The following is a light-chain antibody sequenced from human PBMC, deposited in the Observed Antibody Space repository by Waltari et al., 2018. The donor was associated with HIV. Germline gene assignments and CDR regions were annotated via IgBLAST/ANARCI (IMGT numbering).Light chain of an antibody. V-gene: IGLV1-40*01. CDR3: QSYDSSLSGWV. CDR1: GSNVGAGYD. CDR2: GNS. Sequence: QSVLPQTPSASGAPGQGGVLSRTGSGSNVGAGYDVYGYQQLPGTAPKLLIYGNSNRPSGVPDRFSGSKSGTSASLAITGLQAEDEADYYCQSYDSSLSGWVFGGGTKLTVL. J-gene: IGLJ3*02.